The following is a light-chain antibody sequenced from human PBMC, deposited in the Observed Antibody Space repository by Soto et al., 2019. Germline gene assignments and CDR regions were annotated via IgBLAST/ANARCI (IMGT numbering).Light chain of an antibody. V-gene: IGLV1-51*01. CDR1: SYNIGGNY. CDR3: ATWDSSLGSVV. CDR2: GNN. Sequence: QSVLTQPPSVSAAPGQKVTISCSGSSYNIGGNYVSWYVQLPGTAPKFLIYGNNKRPSGIPDRFSGSKSGTSATLGITGLQTEDEADYYCATWDSSLGSVVFGGGTKVT. J-gene: IGLJ3*02.